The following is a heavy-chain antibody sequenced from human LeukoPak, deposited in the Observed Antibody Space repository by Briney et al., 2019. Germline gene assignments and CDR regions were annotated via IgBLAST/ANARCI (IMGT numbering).Heavy chain of an antibody. J-gene: IGHJ6*03. CDR3: ARGLELRESYYYYYMDV. D-gene: IGHD1-7*01. CDR1: GFTFSSYW. Sequence: GGSLRLSCAASGFTFSSYWMSWVRQAPGKGLEWVANIKQDGSEKYYVDSVKGRFTISRDNAKNSLYLQMNGLRAEDTAVYYCARGLELRESYYYYYMDVWGKGTTVTVSS. V-gene: IGHV3-7*01. CDR2: IKQDGSEK.